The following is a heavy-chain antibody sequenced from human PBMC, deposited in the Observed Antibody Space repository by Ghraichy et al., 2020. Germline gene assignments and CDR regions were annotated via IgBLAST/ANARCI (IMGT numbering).Heavy chain of an antibody. V-gene: IGHV3-48*02. CDR1: GFTFTSYS. Sequence: GESLNISCAASGFTFTSYSLNWVRQAPGKGLEWLSSMWSNGIYADSVKGRFIISRDNAKNSLYLQMNSLRDEDTAVYYCVRDHSWAFEYWGQGILVTVSS. D-gene: IGHD3-16*01. J-gene: IGHJ4*02. CDR3: VRDHSWAFEY. CDR2: MWSNGI.